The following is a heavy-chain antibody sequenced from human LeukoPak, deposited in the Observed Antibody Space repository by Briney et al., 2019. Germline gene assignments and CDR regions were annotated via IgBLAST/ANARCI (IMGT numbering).Heavy chain of an antibody. D-gene: IGHD6-6*01. Sequence: PGGSLRLSCAASGFTFRSYSMNWVRQAPGKGLEWVSYISSSSSSTSTISYADSVRGRFTISRDDAKNSLFLQMNSLRAEDTAVYHCARGRSILRHWGQGTLVTVSS. J-gene: IGHJ4*02. CDR1: GFTFRSYS. CDR3: ARGRSILRH. CDR2: ISSSSSSTSTI. V-gene: IGHV3-48*04.